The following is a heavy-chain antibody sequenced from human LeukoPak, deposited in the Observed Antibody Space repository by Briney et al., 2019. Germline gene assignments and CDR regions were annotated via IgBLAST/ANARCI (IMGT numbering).Heavy chain of an antibody. V-gene: IGHV4-34*01. CDR1: GGSFSGYY. CDR3: ARGWDIVVVPAAIGDPFDY. CDR2: INHSGST. D-gene: IGHD2-2*01. Sequence: SETLSLTCAVYGGSFSGYYWSWLRQPPGKGLEWIGEINHSGSTNYNPSLKSRVTISVDTSKDQFSLKLSSVTAADTAVYYCARGWDIVVVPAAIGDPFDYWGQGTLVTVSS. J-gene: IGHJ4*02.